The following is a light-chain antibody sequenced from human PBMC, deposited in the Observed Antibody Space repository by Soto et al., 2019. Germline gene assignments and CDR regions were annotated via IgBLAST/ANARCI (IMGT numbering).Light chain of an antibody. CDR2: SND. CDR3: TTWDDSLNAWV. CDR1: SSNIGSNT. J-gene: IGLJ3*02. Sequence: QSVLTQSPSASGTPGQRVTISCSGSSSNIGSNTVNWYEQLPGTAPKLLIYSNDQRPSGVPDRFSGSKSGTSASLAISGLRAEDEADYHCTTWDDSLNAWVFGGGTQLTVL. V-gene: IGLV1-44*01.